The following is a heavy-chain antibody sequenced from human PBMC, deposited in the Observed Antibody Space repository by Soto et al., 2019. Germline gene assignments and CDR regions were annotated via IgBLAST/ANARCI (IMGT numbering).Heavy chain of an antibody. V-gene: IGHV4-30-4*01. CDR3: AREGGIVGATTVDY. Sequence: PSETLSLTCTVSGGSISSGDYYWSWIRQPPGKGLEWIGYIYYSGSTYYNPSLKSRVTISVGTSKNQFSLKLSSVTAADTAVYYCAREGGIVGATTVDYWGQGTLVTVSS. CDR1: GGSISSGDYY. J-gene: IGHJ4*02. CDR2: IYYSGST. D-gene: IGHD1-26*01.